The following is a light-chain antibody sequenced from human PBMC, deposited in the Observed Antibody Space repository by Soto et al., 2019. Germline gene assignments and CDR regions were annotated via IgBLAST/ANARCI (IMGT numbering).Light chain of an antibody. CDR3: SSYTNINTRACV. CDR2: EVT. Sequence: LTQPASVSGSPGQSITISCTGTSGDIGSYNRVSWYQQHPGKAPKLIIYEVTDRPSGVSNRFSGSKSGNTASLTISGLQAEDEAEYYCSSYTNINTRACVFGTGTKVTV. J-gene: IGLJ1*01. V-gene: IGLV2-14*01. CDR1: SGDIGSYNR.